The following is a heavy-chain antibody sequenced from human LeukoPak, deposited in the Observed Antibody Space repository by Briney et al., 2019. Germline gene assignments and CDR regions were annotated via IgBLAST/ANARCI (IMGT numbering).Heavy chain of an antibody. D-gene: IGHD3-3*01. V-gene: IGHV3-7*01. Sequence: PGGSLRLSCAAAGFTFSSYWMSWVRQAPGKGLEWVANIKQDGSEKYYVDSVKGRFTISRDNAKNSLYLQMNSLRAEDTAVYYCARDRYYDFWSGYYLDYWGQGILVTVSS. CDR2: IKQDGSEK. CDR3: ARDRYYDFWSGYYLDY. CDR1: GFTFSSYW. J-gene: IGHJ4*02.